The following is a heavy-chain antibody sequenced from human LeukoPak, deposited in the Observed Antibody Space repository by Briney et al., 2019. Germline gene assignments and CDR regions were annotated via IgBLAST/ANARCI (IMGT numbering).Heavy chain of an antibody. V-gene: IGHV3-7*01. CDR1: GFTFSSYW. CDR2: IKQDGSEK. J-gene: IGHJ6*03. D-gene: IGHD3-16*01. CDR3: AKGALGYYYYMDV. Sequence: GGSLRLSCAASGFTFSSYWMSWVRQAPGKGLEWVANIKQDGSEKYYVDSVKGRFTISRDNAKNSLYLQMNSLRAEDTAVYYCAKGALGYYYYMDVWGKGTTVTVSS.